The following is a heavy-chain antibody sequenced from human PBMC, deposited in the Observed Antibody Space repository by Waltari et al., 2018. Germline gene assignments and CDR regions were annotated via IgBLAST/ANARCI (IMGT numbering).Heavy chain of an antibody. V-gene: IGHV5-51*01. CDR3: ARYQDFSSSQARYYFDY. CDR2: IYPGDSDT. CDR1: GYSFTSYW. J-gene: IGHJ4*02. D-gene: IGHD6-13*01. Sequence: EVQLVQSGAEVKKPGESLKISCKGSGYSFTSYWIGWVRQMPGKGLEWMVIIYPGDSDTRYSPSFQGQVTISADKSISTAYLQWSSLKASDTAMYYCARYQDFSSSQARYYFDYWGQGTLVTVSS.